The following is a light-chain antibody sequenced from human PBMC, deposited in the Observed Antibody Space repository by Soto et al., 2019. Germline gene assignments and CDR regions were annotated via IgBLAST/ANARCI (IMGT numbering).Light chain of an antibody. J-gene: IGKJ1*01. CDR1: QSISDW. CDR2: DIS. CDR3: QQYNSYS. V-gene: IGKV1-5*01. Sequence: DIQMTQSPSTLSASVGDRVTITCRASQSISDWLAWYQQKPGKAPKLLIYDISNLEIGVPSRFSGSGSGTEFTLTISGLKPDDFATYYCQQYNSYSFGQGTKVEIK.